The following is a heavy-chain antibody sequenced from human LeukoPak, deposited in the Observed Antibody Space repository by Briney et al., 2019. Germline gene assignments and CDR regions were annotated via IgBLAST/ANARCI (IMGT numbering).Heavy chain of an antibody. CDR2: VYSGGDT. J-gene: IGHJ6*02. CDR1: GFTFSSYW. V-gene: IGHV3-66*01. D-gene: IGHD1-26*01. Sequence: GGSLRLSCAASGFTFSSYWMSWVRQAPVKGLEWVASVYSGGDTYYADSVRGRFTISRDTSKNTVHLQMNTLRAEDTAVYHCARAGWDADYGMDVWGQGTTVTVSS. CDR3: ARAGWDADYGMDV.